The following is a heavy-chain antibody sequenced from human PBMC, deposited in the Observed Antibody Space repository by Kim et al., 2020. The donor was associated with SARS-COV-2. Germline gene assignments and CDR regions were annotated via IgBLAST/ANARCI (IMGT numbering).Heavy chain of an antibody. CDR1: GYTFTSYA. CDR3: ARSDPITIFGVLIANSALDF. D-gene: IGHD3-3*01. V-gene: IGHV7-4-1*02. CDR2: INTNTGNP. Sequence: ASVKVSCKASGYTFTSYAMNWVRQAPGQGLEWMGWINTNTGNPTYAQGFTGRFVFSLDTSVSTAYLQISSLKAEETAVYYCARSDPITIFGVLIANSALDFWGQGTLVTVSS. J-gene: IGHJ4*02.